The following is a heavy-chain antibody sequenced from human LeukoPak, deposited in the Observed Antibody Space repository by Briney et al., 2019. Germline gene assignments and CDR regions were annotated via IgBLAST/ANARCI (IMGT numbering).Heavy chain of an antibody. J-gene: IGHJ5*02. Sequence: SVKVSCKASGGTFSSYAISWVRQAPGQGLEWMGGIIPIFGTANYAQKFQGRVTITADESTSTAYMELSSLRSEDTAVYYCARNIVATIFNWFDPWGQGTLVTVSS. CDR1: GGTFSSYA. V-gene: IGHV1-69*13. CDR2: IIPIFGTA. D-gene: IGHD5-12*01. CDR3: ARNIVATIFNWFDP.